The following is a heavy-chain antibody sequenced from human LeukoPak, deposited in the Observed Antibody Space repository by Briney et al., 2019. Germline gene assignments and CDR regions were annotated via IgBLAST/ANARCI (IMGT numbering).Heavy chain of an antibody. J-gene: IGHJ3*02. Sequence: GGSLRLSCAASGFTFSSYAMHWVRQAPGKGLEWVAAISYDGSNKYYADSVKGRFTISRDNSTNTLYLQMNSLRAEDTAVYYCARHRRRPYYYDSSGYLHAFDIWGQGTMVTVSS. D-gene: IGHD3-22*01. CDR1: GFTFSSYA. CDR3: ARHRRRPYYYDSSGYLHAFDI. CDR2: ISYDGSNK. V-gene: IGHV3-30-3*01.